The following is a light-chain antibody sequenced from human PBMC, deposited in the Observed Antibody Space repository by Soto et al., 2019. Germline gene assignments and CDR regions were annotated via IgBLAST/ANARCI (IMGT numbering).Light chain of an antibody. V-gene: IGKV1-5*03. Sequence: DIQMTQFPSTLSASVGDAVTITCRASESVQSFLAWYQQKPGKAPKLLIYLASRLESGVRSRFSGSGSGTEFTLTISSLQPDDFATYFCQQYNSHSFYTFGQGTKLGV. CDR2: LAS. CDR3: QQYNSHSFYT. CDR1: ESVQSF. J-gene: IGKJ2*01.